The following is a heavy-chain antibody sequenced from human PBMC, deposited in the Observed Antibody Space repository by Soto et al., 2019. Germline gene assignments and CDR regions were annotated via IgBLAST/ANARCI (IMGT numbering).Heavy chain of an antibody. CDR3: ARSAGGNCGIIREGANWYDP. CDR1: RYTFTSYY. D-gene: IGHD2-21*01. Sequence: ASVKVSCKAPRYTFTSYYVNWVRQAPGQGLEWMGVINPHGGSTAYAQKFKGRVTMTRDTSASTVYMELSSLTSEDTAVYYCARSAGGNCGIIREGANWYDPWGQGTLVTVSS. J-gene: IGHJ5*02. V-gene: IGHV1-46*01. CDR2: INPHGGST.